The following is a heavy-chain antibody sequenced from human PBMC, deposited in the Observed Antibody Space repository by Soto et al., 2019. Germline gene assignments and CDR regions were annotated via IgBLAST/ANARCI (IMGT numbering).Heavy chain of an antibody. D-gene: IGHD3-22*01. CDR2: IYHSGST. Sequence: TLSLTCAVSGGSISSGGYSWSWIRQPPGKGLEWIGYIYHSGSTYYNPSLKSRVTISVDRSKNQFSLKLSSVTAADTAVYYCARGRYDSSGYYFDYWGQGTLVTVSS. V-gene: IGHV4-30-2*01. CDR1: GGSISSGGYS. CDR3: ARGRYDSSGYYFDY. J-gene: IGHJ4*02.